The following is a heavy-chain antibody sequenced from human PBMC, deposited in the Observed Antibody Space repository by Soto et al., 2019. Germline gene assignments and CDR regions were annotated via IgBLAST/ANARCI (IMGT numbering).Heavy chain of an antibody. CDR3: ARDSYVTIFGVVTFSFDY. D-gene: IGHD3-3*01. J-gene: IGHJ4*02. Sequence: GGSLRLSCAASGFTFSSYWMHWVRQAPGKGLVWVSRINSDGSSTSYADSVKGRFTISRDNAKNTLYLQMNSLRAEDTAVYYCARDSYVTIFGVVTFSFDYWGQGTLVTVSS. CDR2: INSDGSST. CDR1: GFTFSSYW. V-gene: IGHV3-74*01.